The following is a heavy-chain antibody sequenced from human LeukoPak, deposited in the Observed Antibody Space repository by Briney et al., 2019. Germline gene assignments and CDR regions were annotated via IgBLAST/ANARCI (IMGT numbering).Heavy chain of an antibody. Sequence: PSETLSLTCAVYGGSFSGYYWSWIRQPPGKGLEWIGEINHSGSTNYNPSLKSRVTISVDTSKNQFSLKLNSVTAADTAVYYCATQQGGNPAYWGQGTLVTVSS. CDR2: INHSGST. CDR1: GGSFSGYY. D-gene: IGHD1-14*01. V-gene: IGHV4-34*01. CDR3: ATQQGGNPAY. J-gene: IGHJ4*02.